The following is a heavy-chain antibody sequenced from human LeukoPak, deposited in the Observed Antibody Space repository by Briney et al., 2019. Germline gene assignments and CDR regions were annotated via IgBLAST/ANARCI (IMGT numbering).Heavy chain of an antibody. V-gene: IGHV4-59*01. CDR3: ARDLGYSGSYGAFDI. CDR2: IHYSGST. Sequence: SETLSLTCTVFGGSISNYYWSWIRQPPGKGLEWIGYIHYSGSTNYNPSLKSRVTISVDTSKNQFSLKLSSVTAADTAVYYCARDLGYSGSYGAFDIWGQGTTVTVSS. J-gene: IGHJ3*02. CDR1: GGSISNYY. D-gene: IGHD1-26*01.